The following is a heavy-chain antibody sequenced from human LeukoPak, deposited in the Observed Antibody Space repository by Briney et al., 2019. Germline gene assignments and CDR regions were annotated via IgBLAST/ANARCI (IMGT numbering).Heavy chain of an antibody. CDR3: AKDRGVQYCSGGSCYSAPFFEC. Sequence: PGGSLRLSCAASGFTFSSYSMNWVRQAPGKGLEWVSYISSSSSTICYADSVKGRFTISRDNAKNSLYLQMNSLRAEDTAVYYCAKDRGVQYCSGGSCYSAPFFECWGQGTLVTVSS. CDR1: GFTFSSYS. D-gene: IGHD2-15*01. J-gene: IGHJ4*02. CDR2: ISSSSSTI. V-gene: IGHV3-48*01.